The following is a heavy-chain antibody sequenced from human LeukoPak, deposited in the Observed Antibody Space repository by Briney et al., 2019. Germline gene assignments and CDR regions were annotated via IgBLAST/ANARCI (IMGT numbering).Heavy chain of an antibody. J-gene: IGHJ6*02. Sequence: PGASVKVSCKASGYIFTGYYMHWVRQAPGQGLEWMGWINPNSGGTNYAQKFQGRVTMTRDTSISTAYMELSRLRSDDTAVYYCARDFTNRNYYYGMDVWGQGTTVTVSS. CDR3: ARDFTNRNYYYGMDV. CDR1: GYIFTGYY. V-gene: IGHV1-2*02. CDR2: INPNSGGT. D-gene: IGHD3-3*01.